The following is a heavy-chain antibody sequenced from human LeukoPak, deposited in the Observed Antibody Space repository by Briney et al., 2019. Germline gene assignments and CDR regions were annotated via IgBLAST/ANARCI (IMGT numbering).Heavy chain of an antibody. D-gene: IGHD6-6*01. Sequence: GGSLRLSCAASGFPFNTYAMQWVRQAPGRGLEWVAIIWNDGSYKFYGDSVKGRFTISRDNSKSTLSLQVNSLRDEDTAVYYCARSKLRPGTLYSSSVSDFWGQGTLVTVSS. V-gene: IGHV3-33*01. CDR3: ARSKLRPGTLYSSSVSDF. J-gene: IGHJ4*02. CDR2: IWNDGSYK. CDR1: GFPFNTYA.